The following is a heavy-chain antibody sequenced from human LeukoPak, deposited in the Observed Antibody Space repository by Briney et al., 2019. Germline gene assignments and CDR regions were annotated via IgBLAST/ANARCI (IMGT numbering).Heavy chain of an antibody. Sequence: GGSLRLSCAASGFTFNNYAMTWVRQAPGKGLEWVSGISGSGDRTYYADSVKGRFTISRDNSKNTLYLQMNSLRAEDTAVYYCAKLRYSGYDYSGYFDYWGQVTLVTVSS. CDR2: ISGSGDRT. CDR3: AKLRYSGYDYSGYFDY. V-gene: IGHV3-23*01. D-gene: IGHD5-12*01. CDR1: GFTFNNYA. J-gene: IGHJ4*02.